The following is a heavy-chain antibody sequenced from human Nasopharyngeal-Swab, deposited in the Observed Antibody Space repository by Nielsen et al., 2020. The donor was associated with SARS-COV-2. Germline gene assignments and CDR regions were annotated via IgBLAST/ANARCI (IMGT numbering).Heavy chain of an antibody. V-gene: IGHV3-30*02. CDR1: GFSFTNYV. J-gene: IGHJ4*02. Sequence: GESLKISCAASGFSFTNYVMHWVRQAPGKGLEWVALIWSDGGKKDYSDSVKGRFSISRDSSKNTLYLQMDSLRGEDTAVYYCARDAPAHYGAFYWGRGTLVTVSS. D-gene: IGHD4-17*01. CDR2: IWSDGGKK. CDR3: ARDAPAHYGAFY.